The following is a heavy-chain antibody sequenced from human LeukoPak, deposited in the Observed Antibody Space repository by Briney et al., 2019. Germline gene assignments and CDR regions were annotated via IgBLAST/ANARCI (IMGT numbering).Heavy chain of an antibody. V-gene: IGHV4-34*01. Sequence: SETLSLTCAVYGGSFSGYYWSWIRQPPGKGLEWIGEINHSGSTNYNPSLKSRVTISVDTSKNQFSLKLSSVTAADTAVYYCARSWGFFGVVQLDYWGQGTLVTVSS. CDR2: INHSGST. D-gene: IGHD3-3*01. CDR3: ARSWGFFGVVQLDY. CDR1: GGSFSGYY. J-gene: IGHJ4*02.